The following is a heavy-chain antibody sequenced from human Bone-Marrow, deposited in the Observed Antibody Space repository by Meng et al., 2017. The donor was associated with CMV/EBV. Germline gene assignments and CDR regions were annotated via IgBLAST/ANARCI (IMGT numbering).Heavy chain of an antibody. D-gene: IGHD2-2*01. CDR1: GFTFSDYY. Sequence: GGPLRLSCAASGFTFSDYYMSWIRQAPGKGLEWVSYISSSGSTIYYADSVKGRFTISRDNAKNSLYLQMNSLRADDTAVYYCARATDDIVAVPAAMECWGQGTLVTVSS. CDR2: ISSSGSTI. CDR3: ARATDDIVAVPAAMEC. V-gene: IGHV3-11*01. J-gene: IGHJ4*02.